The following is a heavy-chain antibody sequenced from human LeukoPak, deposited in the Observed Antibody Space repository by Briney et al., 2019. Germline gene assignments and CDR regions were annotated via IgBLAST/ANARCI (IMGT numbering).Heavy chain of an antibody. J-gene: IGHJ4*02. CDR3: ARGGLLHVDY. CDR2: IYYSWST. CDR1: GGSISSYY. V-gene: IGHV4-59*01. Sequence: PSETLSLTCTVSGGSISSYYWSWIRQPPGKGLEWIGYIYYSWSTNYNPSLKSRVTISVDTSKNQFSLKLSSVTAADTAVYYCARGGLLHVDYWGQGTLVTVSS.